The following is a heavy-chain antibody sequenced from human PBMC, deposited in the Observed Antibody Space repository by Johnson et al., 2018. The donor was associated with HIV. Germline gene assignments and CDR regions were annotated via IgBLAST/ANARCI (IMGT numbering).Heavy chain of an antibody. V-gene: IGHV3-30*18. CDR3: ANNLQQLATKDAFDI. CDR1: GFTFSDYG. CDR2: ISYDGSNK. Sequence: QVQLVESGGVVVQPGRSLRLSCAASGFTFSDYGMHWVRQAPGKGLEWVAAISYDGSNKYYADSVKGRFTISRDNSKNTLYLQMNSLRAEDTAVYYCANNLQQLATKDAFDIWGQGTMVTVSS. J-gene: IGHJ3*02. D-gene: IGHD6-13*01.